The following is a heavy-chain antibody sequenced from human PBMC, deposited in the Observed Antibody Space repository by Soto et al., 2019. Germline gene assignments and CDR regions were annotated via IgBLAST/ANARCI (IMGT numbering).Heavy chain of an antibody. CDR2: IYTSGST. D-gene: IGHD3-22*01. J-gene: IGHJ4*02. CDR3: ARGETYYYDSSGYLFDY. V-gene: IGHV4-4*07. CDR1: GGSISSYY. Sequence: SETLSLTCTVSGGSISSYYWSWIRQPAGKGLEWIGRIYTSGSTNYNPSLKSRVTMSVDTSKNQFSLKLSSVTAADTAVYYCARGETYYYDSSGYLFDYWGQGTLVTVSS.